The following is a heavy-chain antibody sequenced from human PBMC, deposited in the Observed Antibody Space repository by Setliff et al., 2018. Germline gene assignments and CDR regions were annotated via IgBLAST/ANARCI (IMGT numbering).Heavy chain of an antibody. D-gene: IGHD2-8*01. CDR3: ARHGLHCTNGICPPPFDP. CDR2: IHYSGST. V-gene: IGHV4-39*01. J-gene: IGHJ5*02. Sequence: PSETLSLTCTVSGGSISSNSHYWGWIRQPPGKGLEWIGSIHYSGSTYHNPSLESRVTISVDTSKNQFSLKMTSVTAADTAVYYCARHGLHCTNGICPPPFDPWGQGTLVTVSS. CDR1: GGSISSNSHY.